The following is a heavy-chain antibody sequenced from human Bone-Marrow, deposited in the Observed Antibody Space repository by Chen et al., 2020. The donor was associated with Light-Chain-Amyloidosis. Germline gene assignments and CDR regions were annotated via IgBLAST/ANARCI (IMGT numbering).Heavy chain of an antibody. D-gene: IGHD3-10*01. CDR3: AKEPSRHMVRGEPELDY. CDR1: GFTFSSYA. V-gene: IGHV3-23*01. J-gene: IGHJ4*02. Sequence: EVQLLESGGGLVQPGGSLRISGAASGFTFSSYAMTWVRQAPGKGLEWLSTSSGRGGSTYYADYVKGRFTSSRDNSKNTLYLQMNSLRAEDTAVYYCAKEPSRHMVRGEPELDYWGQGTLVTVSS. CDR2: SSGRGGST.